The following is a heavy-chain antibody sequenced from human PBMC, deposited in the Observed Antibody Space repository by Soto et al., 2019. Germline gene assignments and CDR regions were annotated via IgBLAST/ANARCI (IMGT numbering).Heavy chain of an antibody. CDR1: GFSFSNYA. CDR3: AKPVIKGITGTRRGVVDI. Sequence: EVQLLESGGGLVQPGGSLRLSCAASGFSFSNYAMSWVRQAPGKGLELVSAIRGNGADTYHADSVKGRFTISRDNTMNTFSLQMTRLRAEDTAVYHCAKPVIKGITGTRRGVVDIRGQGTMVIGSS. D-gene: IGHD1-7*01. CDR2: IRGNGADT. J-gene: IGHJ3*02. V-gene: IGHV3-23*01.